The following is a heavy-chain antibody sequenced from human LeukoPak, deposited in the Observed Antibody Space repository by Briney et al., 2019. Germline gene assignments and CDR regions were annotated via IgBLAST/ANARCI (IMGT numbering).Heavy chain of an antibody. V-gene: IGHV3-74*01. J-gene: IGHJ5*02. Sequence: GGSLRLSCAASGFTFSGAWMHWVRQAPGKGLVWVSIIKSDGSTIYADSVKGRFTISRDNAKSTVYLQMNSLRAEDTAVYYCARESGYSSGWYGNWFDPWGQGTLVTVSS. CDR2: IKSDGST. CDR3: ARESGYSSGWYGNWFDP. CDR1: GFTFSGAW. D-gene: IGHD6-19*01.